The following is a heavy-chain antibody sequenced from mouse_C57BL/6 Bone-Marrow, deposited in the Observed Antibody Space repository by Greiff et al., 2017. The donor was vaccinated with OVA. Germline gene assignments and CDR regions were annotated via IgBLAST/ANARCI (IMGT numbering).Heavy chain of an antibody. CDR3: ARDLHYYGSSHWYFDV. V-gene: IGHV5-16*01. J-gene: IGHJ1*03. D-gene: IGHD1-1*01. CDR2: INYDGSST. CDR1: GFTFSDYY. Sequence: EVKVVESEGGLVQPGSSMKLSCTASGFTFSDYYMAWVRQVPEKGLEWVANINYDGSSTYYLDSLKSRFIISRDNAKNILYLQMSSLKSEDTATYYCARDLHYYGSSHWYFDVWGTGTTVTVSS.